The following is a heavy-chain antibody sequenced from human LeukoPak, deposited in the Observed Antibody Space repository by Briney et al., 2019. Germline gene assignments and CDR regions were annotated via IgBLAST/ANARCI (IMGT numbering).Heavy chain of an antibody. Sequence: GESLKISCKGSGYSFTSYWIGWVRQMPGKGLEWMGIVFPGDSDTIYSRSFQGQVTISADKSITTAYLQWSSLKASDTAIYYCATSESQTRFDYWGRGTLVTVSS. D-gene: IGHD1/OR15-1a*01. V-gene: IGHV5-51*01. CDR3: ATSESQTRFDY. J-gene: IGHJ4*02. CDR2: VFPGDSDT. CDR1: GYSFTSYW.